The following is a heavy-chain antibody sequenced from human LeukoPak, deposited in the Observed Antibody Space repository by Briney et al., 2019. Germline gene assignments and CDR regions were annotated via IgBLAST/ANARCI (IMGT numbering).Heavy chain of an antibody. Sequence: AGSLRLSCAAYGFTVRSNPISWVRQSPGKGLEWVSVMLACDSTYYADSVKGRFTIPRDNTKNSVSLQMNSPRVEDTAVYYGARDNYGDTGWGFDIWGQGTMVTVSS. CDR1: GFTVRSNP. V-gene: IGHV3-53*01. CDR2: MLACDST. D-gene: IGHD4/OR15-4a*01. CDR3: ARDNYGDTGWGFDI. J-gene: IGHJ3*02.